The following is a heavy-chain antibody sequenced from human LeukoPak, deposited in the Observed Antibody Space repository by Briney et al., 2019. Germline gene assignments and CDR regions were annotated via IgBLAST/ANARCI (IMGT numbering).Heavy chain of an antibody. CDR2: IAWNGGKT. V-gene: IGHV3-20*04. CDR1: GFTFDDYG. Sequence: GPGGSLRLSCEVSGFTFDDYGMSWVRQAPGKGLEWVSGIAWNGGKTGYADSVKGRFTTSRDNAKNSLYLQMNSLRAEDMALYYCARGWLRHEGFDYWGQGTLVTVSS. CDR3: ARGWLRHEGFDY. D-gene: IGHD5-12*01. J-gene: IGHJ4*02.